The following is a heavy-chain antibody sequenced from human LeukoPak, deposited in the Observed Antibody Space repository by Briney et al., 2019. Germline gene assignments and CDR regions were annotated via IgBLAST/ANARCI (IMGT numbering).Heavy chain of an antibody. Sequence: GGSLRLSCAASGFTFSSSAIHWVRQAPGKGLEWVAFISYDGSINYYADSVKGRFTISRDNSKNTLYLQMNSLRAEDTAVYYCAKDLATKYSCDYWGQGTLVTVSS. D-gene: IGHD1-26*01. J-gene: IGHJ4*02. CDR1: GFTFSSSA. CDR2: ISYDGSIN. V-gene: IGHV3-30*18. CDR3: AKDLATKYSCDY.